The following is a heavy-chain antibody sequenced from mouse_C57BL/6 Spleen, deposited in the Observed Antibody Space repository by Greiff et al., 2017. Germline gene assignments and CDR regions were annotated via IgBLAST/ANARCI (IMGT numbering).Heavy chain of an antibody. CDR2: IHPNSGST. Sequence: VQLQQPGAELVKPGASVKLSCKASGYTFTSYWMHWVKQRPGQGLEWIGMIHPNSGSTNYNEKFKSKATLTVDKSSSTAYMQLSSLTSEDSAVYYCAIYYDYDGGAYWGQGTLLTVSA. CDR3: AIYYDYDGGAY. J-gene: IGHJ3*01. CDR1: GYTFTSYW. D-gene: IGHD2-4*01. V-gene: IGHV1-64*01.